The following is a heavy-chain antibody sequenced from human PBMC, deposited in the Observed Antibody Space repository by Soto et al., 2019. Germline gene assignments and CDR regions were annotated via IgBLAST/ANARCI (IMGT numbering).Heavy chain of an antibody. CDR1: GGSISSSSYY. CDR3: ARHRCSSTSCYVDY. J-gene: IGHJ4*02. D-gene: IGHD2-2*01. CDR2: IYYSGST. Sequence: SETLSLTCTVSGGSISSSSYYWGWIRQPPGKGLEWIGSIYYSGSTYYNPSLKSRVTISVDTSKNQFSLKLSSVTAADTAVYYCARHRCSSTSCYVDYWGQGTLVTVSS. V-gene: IGHV4-39*01.